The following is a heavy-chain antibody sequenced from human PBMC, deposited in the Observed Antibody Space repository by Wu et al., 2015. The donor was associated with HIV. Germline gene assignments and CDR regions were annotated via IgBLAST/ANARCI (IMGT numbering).Heavy chain of an antibody. D-gene: IGHD6-19*01. J-gene: IGHJ4*02. CDR3: ARDRWGDPIAVAAAGYFDY. CDR1: GGTFSSYA. CDR2: IIPIFGTA. Sequence: QVQLVQSGAEVKKPGSSVKVSCKASGGTFSSYAISWVRQAPGQGLEWMGGIIPIFGTANYAQKFQGRVTITTDESTSTAYMELSSLRSEDTAVYYCARDRWGDPIAVAAAGYFDYWGQGTLVTVSS. V-gene: IGHV1-69*05.